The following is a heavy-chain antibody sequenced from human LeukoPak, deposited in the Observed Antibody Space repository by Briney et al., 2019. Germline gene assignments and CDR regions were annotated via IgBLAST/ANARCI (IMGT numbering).Heavy chain of an antibody. CDR3: AKGRATTPSYGNWFDA. CDR2: MSSDGSNE. J-gene: IGHJ5*02. V-gene: IGHV3-30*18. CDR1: GFTFRTYA. Sequence: QPGRSLRLSCGASGFTFRTYAMHWVRQTPDKGLEWVAFMSSDGSNENYADSVKGRFTISRDNSKNTLFLRMNNLTPEDTGVYYCAKGRATTPSYGNWFDAWGQGTLVTVSS. D-gene: IGHD4-11*01.